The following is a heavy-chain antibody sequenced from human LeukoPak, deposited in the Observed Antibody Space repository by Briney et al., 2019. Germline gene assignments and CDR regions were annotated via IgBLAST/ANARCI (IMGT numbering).Heavy chain of an antibody. CDR3: ARQVDASSWDY. D-gene: IGHD6-13*01. Sequence: GGSLRLSCAASGFTFSDYWMHWVRQAPGKGLEWVSRINPDGSSSNYADSVKGRFAISRDNAKNSLYLQMNSLRAEDTAVYSCARQVDASSWDYWGQGTLVTVSS. CDR2: INPDGSSS. J-gene: IGHJ4*02. V-gene: IGHV3-74*01. CDR1: GFTFSDYW.